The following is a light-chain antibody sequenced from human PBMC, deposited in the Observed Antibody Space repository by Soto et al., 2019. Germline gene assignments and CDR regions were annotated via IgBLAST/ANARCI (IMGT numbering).Light chain of an antibody. CDR1: QSVSNNY. V-gene: IGKV3-20*01. J-gene: IGKJ1*01. CDR3: QHHGAAPT. CDR2: GAS. Sequence: EIVLTHSPGTLSLSPVEISTLSCRASQSVSNNYLAWYQQKPGQAPRLLIYGASSRATGIPDRFSGSGSGTDLTLTISKLEHADFPPYYCQHHGAAPTLAQGTKVDIK.